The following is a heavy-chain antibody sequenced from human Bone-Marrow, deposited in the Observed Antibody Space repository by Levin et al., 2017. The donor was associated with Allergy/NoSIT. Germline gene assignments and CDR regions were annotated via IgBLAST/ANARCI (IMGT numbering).Heavy chain of an antibody. D-gene: IGHD2-2*02. CDR3: ARDGQGVVVPAAISSGMDV. Sequence: GESLKISCAASGFTFSSYAMHWVRQAPGKGLEWVAVISYDGSNKYYADSVKGRFTISRDNSKNTLYLQMNSLRAEDTAVYYCARDGQGVVVPAAISSGMDVWGQGTTVTVSS. CDR2: ISYDGSNK. CDR1: GFTFSSYA. V-gene: IGHV3-30-3*01. J-gene: IGHJ6*02.